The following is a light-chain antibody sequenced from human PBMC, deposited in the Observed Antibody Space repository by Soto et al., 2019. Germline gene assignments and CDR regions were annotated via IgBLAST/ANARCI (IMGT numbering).Light chain of an antibody. CDR1: RSDVGGYNY. CDR3: TSYTSSGTYV. Sequence: QSVLTQPASVSGSPGQSITISCTGTRSDVGGYNYVSWHQQHPGKAPKLTIYDVSSRPSGVSNRFSASKSGNTASLTISGLQAEDEADYYCTSYTSSGTYVFGIGTKVTVL. CDR2: DVS. J-gene: IGLJ1*01. V-gene: IGLV2-14*01.